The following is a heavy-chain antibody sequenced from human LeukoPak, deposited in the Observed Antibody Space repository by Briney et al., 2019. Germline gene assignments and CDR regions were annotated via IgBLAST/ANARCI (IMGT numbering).Heavy chain of an antibody. J-gene: IGHJ6*02. D-gene: IGHD3-22*01. V-gene: IGHV3-30*04. CDR2: ISYDGSNK. CDR1: GFTFSSYA. Sequence: PGRSLRLSCAASGFTFSSYAMHWVRQAPGKGLEWVAVISYDGSNKYYADSVKGRFTISGDNSKNTLYLQMNSLRAEDTAVYYCARDQSYDSSGYYYLYYYYYGMDVWGQGTTVTVSS. CDR3: ARDQSYDSSGYYYLYYYYYGMDV.